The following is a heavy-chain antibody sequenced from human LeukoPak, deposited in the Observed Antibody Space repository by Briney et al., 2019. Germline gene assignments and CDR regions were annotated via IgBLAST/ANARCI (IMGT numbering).Heavy chain of an antibody. J-gene: IGHJ5*02. CDR2: IYYSGST. Sequence: SETLSLTCTVSGGSISSSSYYWGWIRQPPGKGLEWIASIYYSGSTYSNPSLKSRVTISVDTSKNQFSLMLSSVTAADTAVYYCARSSGYSSSGGLNWFDTWGQGTLVTVSS. CDR1: GGSISSSSYY. CDR3: ARSSGYSSSGGLNWFDT. V-gene: IGHV4-39*01. D-gene: IGHD6-13*01.